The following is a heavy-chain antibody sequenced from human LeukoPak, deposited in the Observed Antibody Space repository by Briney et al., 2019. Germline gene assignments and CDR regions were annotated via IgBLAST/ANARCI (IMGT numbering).Heavy chain of an antibody. D-gene: IGHD6-19*01. V-gene: IGHV1-8*03. Sequence: ASVTVSCKASGYTFTSYDINWVRQATGQGLERMGLMNPNSGNTGYAQKFQDRVTITRNTSISTAYMDLSSLRSEDTAVYYCARGYIAVAGLDAFDIWGQGTMVTVSS. CDR3: ARGYIAVAGLDAFDI. CDR1: GYTFTSYD. J-gene: IGHJ3*02. CDR2: MNPNSGNT.